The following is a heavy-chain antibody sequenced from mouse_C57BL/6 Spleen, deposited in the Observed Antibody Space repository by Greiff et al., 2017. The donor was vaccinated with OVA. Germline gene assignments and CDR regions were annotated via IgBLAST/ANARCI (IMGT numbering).Heavy chain of an antibody. CDR3: TRDPPYYGSSYGYFDV. J-gene: IGHJ1*03. V-gene: IGHV5-9-1*02. D-gene: IGHD1-1*01. Sequence: EVMLVESGEGLVKPGGSLKLSCAASGFTFSSYAMSWVRQTPEKRLEWVAYISSGGDYIYYADTVKGRFTISRDNARNTLYLQMSSLKSEDTAMYYCTRDPPYYGSSYGYFDVWGTGTTVTVSA. CDR2: ISSGGDYI. CDR1: GFTFSSYA.